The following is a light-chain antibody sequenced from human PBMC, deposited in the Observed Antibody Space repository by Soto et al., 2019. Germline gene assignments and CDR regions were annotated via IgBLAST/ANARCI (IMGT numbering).Light chain of an antibody. J-gene: IGKJ1*01. Sequence: EIVLTQSPGTLSLSPGETLSLSCRSSQSVRRYLAWYQHKPGQAPRLLIYDASNRATGIPDRFSGSGSGTDFTLTITRLEPEDFAVYYCQQYDSSPRTFGQVTKVEIK. CDR2: DAS. CDR1: QSVRRY. V-gene: IGKV3-20*01. CDR3: QQYDSSPRT.